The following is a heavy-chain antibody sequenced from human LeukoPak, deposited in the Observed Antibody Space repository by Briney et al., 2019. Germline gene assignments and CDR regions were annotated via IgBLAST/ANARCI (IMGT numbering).Heavy chain of an antibody. Sequence: GGSLRLSCAPSKFTLSDFWMSWVRQAPGKGLEWVANINQDGSDKNYVDSVKGRFTISRDNAKNALYLQMNTLRAEDTAVYYCARESTEAIPGHWGQGTLVTVSS. J-gene: IGHJ4*02. V-gene: IGHV3-7*01. CDR2: INQDGSDK. CDR3: ARESTEAIPGH. CDR1: KFTLSDFW.